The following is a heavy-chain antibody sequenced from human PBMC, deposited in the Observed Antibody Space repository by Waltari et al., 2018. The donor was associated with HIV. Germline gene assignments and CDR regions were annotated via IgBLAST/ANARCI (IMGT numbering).Heavy chain of an antibody. D-gene: IGHD3-10*01. CDR3: ARRPDYGGDWFDS. J-gene: IGHJ5*01. Sequence: EVRLVQSGAQVKRPGEFLKISCKTSGYTFTNYWVGWVGQTAGKGLEWIGVIYHHTERVQYNPSFHGRGGISVDWSSRTTYLEWRSLTELDTGIYFCARRPDYGGDWFDSWGQGTLVNV. V-gene: IGHV5-51*03. CDR1: GYTFTNYW. CDR2: IYHHTERV.